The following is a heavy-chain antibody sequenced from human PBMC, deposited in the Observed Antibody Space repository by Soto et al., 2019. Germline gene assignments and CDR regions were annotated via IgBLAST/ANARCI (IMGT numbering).Heavy chain of an antibody. D-gene: IGHD5-12*01. CDR1: GGSISSGGYY. Sequence: QVQLQESGPGLVKPSQTLSLTCTVSGGSISSGGYYWSWIRQHPGKGLEWIGYIYYSGSTYYNPSLKGRVTIAVDTSTNPFSLKLSSVTAADTAVYYCAASCVACGGFNYYGMDVWGQGTTVTVSS. J-gene: IGHJ6*02. CDR2: IYYSGST. V-gene: IGHV4-31*03. CDR3: AASCVACGGFNYYGMDV.